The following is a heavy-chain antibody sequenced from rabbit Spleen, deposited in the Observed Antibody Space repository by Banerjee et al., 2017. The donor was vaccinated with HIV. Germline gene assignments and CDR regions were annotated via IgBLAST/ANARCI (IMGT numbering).Heavy chain of an antibody. CDR1: GFSFSSGYY. CDR2: IYTDSDGT. J-gene: IGHJ4*01. CDR3: ARGDTGSRHSPFNL. Sequence: QEQLEESGGDLVKPEGSLTLTCTASGFSFSSGYYMCWVRQAPGKGLEWIGCIYTDSDGTWYTSWVNGRFTITRSTSLNTVTLQMTSLTAADTATYFCARGDTGSRHSPFNLWGQGTLVTVS. D-gene: IGHD1-1*01. V-gene: IGHV1S43*01.